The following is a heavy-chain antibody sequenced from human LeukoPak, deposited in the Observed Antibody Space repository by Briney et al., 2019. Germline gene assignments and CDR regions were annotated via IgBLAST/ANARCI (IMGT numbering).Heavy chain of an antibody. CDR2: SSGSGGST. D-gene: IGHD3-10*01. CDR1: GFTFSSYA. J-gene: IGHJ4*02. V-gene: IGHV3-23*01. CDR3: ARSTRITRVRGAMPVLDY. Sequence: PGGSLRLSCAASGFTFSSYAMSWVRQAPGKGLEWVSASSGSGGSTYYADSVKGQFTISRDNSKNTLYLQMNSLRAEDTAVYYCARSTRITRVRGAMPVLDYWGQGTLVTVSS.